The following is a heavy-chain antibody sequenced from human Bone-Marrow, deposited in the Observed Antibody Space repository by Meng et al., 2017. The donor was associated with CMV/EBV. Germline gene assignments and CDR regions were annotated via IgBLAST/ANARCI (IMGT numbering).Heavy chain of an antibody. CDR1: GFTFSSYW. CDR2: IKQDGSEK. D-gene: IGHD3-22*01. CDR3: ARAPPYYYDSSGYYFTGDAFDI. J-gene: IGHJ3*02. V-gene: IGHV3-7*01. Sequence: GESLKISCAASGFTFSSYWMSWVRQAPGKGLEWVANIKQDGSEKYYVDSVKGRFTISRDNAKNSLYLQMNSLRAEDTAVYYCARAPPYYYDSSGYYFTGDAFDIWGQGTMVTVSS.